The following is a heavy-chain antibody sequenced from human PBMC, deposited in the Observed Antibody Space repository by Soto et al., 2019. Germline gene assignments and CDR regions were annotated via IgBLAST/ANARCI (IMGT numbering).Heavy chain of an antibody. V-gene: IGHV4-4*02. CDR3: ARVLSSGWSRFDY. CDR1: GGSISSDYW. CDR2: MYHSGST. Sequence: QVQLQESGPGLVKPSGTLSLTCTVSGGSISSDYWWTWVRQPPGKGLEWIAEMYHSGSTNYNPSLKSRVTISVDKSKNQISLKLGSVTAADTAVYYCARVLSSGWSRFDYWGQGTLVTVSS. D-gene: IGHD6-19*01. J-gene: IGHJ4*02.